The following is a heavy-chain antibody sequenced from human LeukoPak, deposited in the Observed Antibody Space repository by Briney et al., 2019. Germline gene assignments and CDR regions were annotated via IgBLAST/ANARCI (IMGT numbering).Heavy chain of an antibody. J-gene: IGHJ4*02. CDR2: INPSDGST. D-gene: IGHD3-10*01. V-gene: IGHV1-46*01. CDR1: GYTFTSSW. CDR3: ARLYGAGTTDC. Sequence: GASVNVSCTASGYTFTSSWVHWVRQAPGPGLEWMGIINPSDGSTIYAQNFQGRVTMTRDTSTSTVYMELSSLRSDDTAVYYCARLYGAGTTDCWGQGTLVTVSS.